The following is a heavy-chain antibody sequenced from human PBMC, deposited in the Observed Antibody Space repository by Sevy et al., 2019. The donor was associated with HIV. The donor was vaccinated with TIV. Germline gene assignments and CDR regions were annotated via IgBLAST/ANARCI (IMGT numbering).Heavy chain of an antibody. CDR1: GFTFGSYG. Sequence: GESLKISCAASGFTFGSYGMHWVRQAPGKGLEWVAYISYDRSDKNYGVSVKDRFTISRDNSKNTEYLQMNSLRAEDTAMYYCARVFRSYYFDYWGQGTLVTVSS. J-gene: IGHJ4*02. CDR2: ISYDRSDK. CDR3: ARVFRSYYFDY. V-gene: IGHV3-30*02.